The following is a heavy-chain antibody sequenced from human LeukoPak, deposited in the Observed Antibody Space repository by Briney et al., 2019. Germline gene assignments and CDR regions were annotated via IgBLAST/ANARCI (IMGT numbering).Heavy chain of an antibody. CDR1: GGSITTTNF. V-gene: IGHV4-4*02. Sequence: PSETLSLTCGVSGGSITTTNFWGWVRQPPGGGLELIGELSLRVLTQSNPSLKRRVNISLAESKNHLYLSLASVTAAETAVYYCSRESGPYCPFGHWGQGTLGAVTS. J-gene: IGHJ5*02. D-gene: IGHD1-26*01. CDR3: SRESGPYCPFGH. CDR2: LSLRVLT.